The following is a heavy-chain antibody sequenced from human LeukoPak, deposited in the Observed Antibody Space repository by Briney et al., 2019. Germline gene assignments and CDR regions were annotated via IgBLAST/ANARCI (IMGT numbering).Heavy chain of an antibody. CDR2: INPNSGGT. CDR1: GYSFINYG. D-gene: IGHD3-16*02. J-gene: IGHJ3*02. V-gene: IGHV1-2*02. CDR3: AREEYDYVWGSYRFDAFDI. Sequence: ASVKVSCRASGYSFINYGISWVRQAPGQGLEWMGWINPNSGGTNYAQKFQGRVTMTRDTSISTAYMELSRLRSDDTAVYYCAREEYDYVWGSYRFDAFDIWGQGTMVTVSS.